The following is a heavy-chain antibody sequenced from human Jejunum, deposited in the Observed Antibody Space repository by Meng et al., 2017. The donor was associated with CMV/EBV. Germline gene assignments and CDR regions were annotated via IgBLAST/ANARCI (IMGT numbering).Heavy chain of an antibody. Sequence: QVQLQEAGPGLVKPSQTLSLTCNVFGGSISSGSYYWSWIRQPAGKGLEWIGRIYSTGNTNYNPSLQSRITISRDTSKNQFSLRLSSVTAADTAVYYCARVGGAQHGDFDFWGQGTLVTVSS. D-gene: IGHD4-17*01. CDR2: IYSTGNT. CDR1: GGSISSGSYY. J-gene: IGHJ4*02. V-gene: IGHV4-61*02. CDR3: ARVGGAQHGDFDF.